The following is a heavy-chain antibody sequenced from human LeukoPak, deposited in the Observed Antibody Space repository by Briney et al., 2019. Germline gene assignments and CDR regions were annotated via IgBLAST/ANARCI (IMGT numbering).Heavy chain of an antibody. CDR3: ARDRLTYYSGSGSDF. CDR1: GYTFTAYG. Sequence: GASVKVSSKASGYTFTAYGISWVRQAPGQGLEWMGWISVYNGNTNYTPKLQGRVTMTTDTSTSTAYMELRSLRSDDTAVYYCARDRLTYYSGSGSDFWGQGTLVTVSS. CDR2: ISVYNGNT. D-gene: IGHD3-10*01. V-gene: IGHV1-18*01. J-gene: IGHJ4*02.